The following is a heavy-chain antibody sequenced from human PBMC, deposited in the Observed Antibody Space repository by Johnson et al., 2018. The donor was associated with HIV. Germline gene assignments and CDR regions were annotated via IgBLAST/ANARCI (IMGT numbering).Heavy chain of an antibody. V-gene: IGHV3-66*01. J-gene: IGHJ3*02. CDR2: IYSGGST. D-gene: IGHD5-18*01. CDR1: GFTFSNAW. CDR3: ARAYTYGAFDI. Sequence: VQLVESGGGVVQPGRSLRLSCAASGFTFSNAWMSWVRQAPGKGLEWVAVIYSGGSTYHADSVKGRFIISRDNSKSTLYLQMNSLRAEDTAVYYCARAYTYGAFDIWGQGTTVTISS.